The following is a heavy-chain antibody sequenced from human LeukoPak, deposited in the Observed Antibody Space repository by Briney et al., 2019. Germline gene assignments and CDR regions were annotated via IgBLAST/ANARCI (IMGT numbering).Heavy chain of an antibody. CDR3: ARDGMVQKLAYMDI. Sequence: ASVKVSCKASGYTFTNNYIHWVRQAPGHGLEWMGVINPTDGSRSHSSKFQARLTMTRDVSTSTAYMELRSLRSDDTAVYYCARDGMVQKLAYMDIWGAGTTVSVSS. CDR2: INPTDGSR. CDR1: GYTFTNNY. D-gene: IGHD3-10*01. V-gene: IGHV1-46*01. J-gene: IGHJ6*03.